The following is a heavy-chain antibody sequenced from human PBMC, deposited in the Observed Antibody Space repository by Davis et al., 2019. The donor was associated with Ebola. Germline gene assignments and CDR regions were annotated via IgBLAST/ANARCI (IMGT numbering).Heavy chain of an antibody. J-gene: IGHJ2*01. CDR3: ARAQASSGHNWYFDL. D-gene: IGHD3-22*01. Sequence: ASVKVSCKASGYTFTSYYMHWVRQAPGQGLEWMGWINPNSGGTNYAQKFQGWVTMTRDTSISTAYMELSRLRSDDTAVYYCARAQASSGHNWYFDLWGRGTLVTVSS. CDR2: INPNSGGT. CDR1: GYTFTSYY. V-gene: IGHV1-2*04.